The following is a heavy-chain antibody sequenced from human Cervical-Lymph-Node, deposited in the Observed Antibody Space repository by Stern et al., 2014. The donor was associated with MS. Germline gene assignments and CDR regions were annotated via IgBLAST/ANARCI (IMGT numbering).Heavy chain of an antibody. V-gene: IGHV3-15*01. J-gene: IGHJ6*02. Sequence: EVQLVESGGGLVKPGGSLRLSCAASGFTFSNAWMSWVRQAPGQGLEWVGRIKSKTDGGTTDYAAPVKGRFTISRDDSKNTLYLQMNSLKTEDTAVYYCTTSSTVTTDPYYYYGMDVWGQGTTVTVSS. CDR3: TTSSTVTTDPYYYYGMDV. CDR1: GFTFSNAW. D-gene: IGHD4-17*01. CDR2: IKSKTDGGTT.